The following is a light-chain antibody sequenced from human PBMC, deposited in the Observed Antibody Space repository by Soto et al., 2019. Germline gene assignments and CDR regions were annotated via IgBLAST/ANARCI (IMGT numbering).Light chain of an antibody. Sequence: EIVLTQSPGTLSLSPGEGATLSCRASQSINSFLAWYQQRRGQAPRLLIHGASNRATGIPDRFSGSGSGTDFTLTISGLEPEDFAVYYCQQYGGSPRTFGQGTKVDIK. CDR2: GAS. V-gene: IGKV3-20*01. J-gene: IGKJ1*01. CDR3: QQYGGSPRT. CDR1: QSINSF.